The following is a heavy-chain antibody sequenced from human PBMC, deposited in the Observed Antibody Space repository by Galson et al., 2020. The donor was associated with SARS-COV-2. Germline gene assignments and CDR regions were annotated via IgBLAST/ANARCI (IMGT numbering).Heavy chain of an antibody. Sequence: SETLSLTCTVSGGSMSSANDYWAWIRQPPGKGLEWIGTLYYRGKTYYNPSLKSRVTMSLDTTENQFSLRMNSATAADTAVYYCARETGSVTGYGVMTKRGWFDPWGHGTLVTVSS. CDR2: LYYRGKT. V-gene: IGHV4-39*07. J-gene: IGHJ5*02. CDR3: ARETGSVTGYGVMTKRGWFDP. CDR1: GGSMSSANDY. D-gene: IGHD3-3*01.